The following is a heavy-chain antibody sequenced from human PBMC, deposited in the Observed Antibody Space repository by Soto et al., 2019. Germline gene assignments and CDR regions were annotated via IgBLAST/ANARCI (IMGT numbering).Heavy chain of an antibody. V-gene: IGHV4-39*01. CDR2: IYYSGST. CDR3: ARHSNYDILTGTFDY. CDR1: GGSISSSSYY. D-gene: IGHD3-9*01. J-gene: IGHJ4*02. Sequence: SETLSLTCTVSGGSISSSSYYWGWIRQPPGKGLEWIGSIYYSGSTYYNPSLKSRVTISVDTSKNQFSLKLSSVTAADTAVYYCARHSNYDILTGTFDYWGQGILVTVSS.